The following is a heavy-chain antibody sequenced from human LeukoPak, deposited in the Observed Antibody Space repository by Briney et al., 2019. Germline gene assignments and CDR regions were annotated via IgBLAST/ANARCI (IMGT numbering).Heavy chain of an antibody. D-gene: IGHD3-10*01. CDR1: RDTFTRCA. CDR3: ARDPGSPVRAFDI. V-gene: IGHV1-69*01. CDR2: IIPIDGTA. Sequence: SVKGSCKASRDTFTRCAFSWVRQAPGQGLEWMGGIIPIDGTANFGQKFQGRVTITADESTSTAYMELSSLRSEDTAVYYCARDPGSPVRAFDIWGQGTMVTVSS. J-gene: IGHJ3*02.